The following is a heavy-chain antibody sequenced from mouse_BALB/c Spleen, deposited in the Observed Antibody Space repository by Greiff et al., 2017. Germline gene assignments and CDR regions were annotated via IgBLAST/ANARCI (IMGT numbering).Heavy chain of an antibody. V-gene: IGHV5-17*02. CDR1: GFTFSSFG. J-gene: IGHJ4*01. CDR2: ISSGSCTI. CDR3: ERRGYYAIEY. Sequence: EVKVVESGGGLVQPGGSLKLSCAASGFTFSSFGMHWVRETPEKGLEWVAYISSGSCTIYYADTVKGRFTISRDNPRNTLFLQMTRLRSEDTAMYYCERRGYYAIEYWGQGASVAVSS.